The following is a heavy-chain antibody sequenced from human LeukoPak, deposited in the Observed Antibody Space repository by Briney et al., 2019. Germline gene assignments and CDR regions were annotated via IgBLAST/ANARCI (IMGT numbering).Heavy chain of an antibody. Sequence: ASVKVSCKASGYTFTGYYMHWVRQAPGQGLEWMGWINPNSGGTNYAQKFQGRVTMTRDTSISTAYMELSRLRSDDTAVYYCARVQAMIVVDSYYFDYWGQGTLVTVSS. CDR2: INPNSGGT. V-gene: IGHV1-2*02. J-gene: IGHJ4*02. CDR3: ARVQAMIVVDSYYFDY. CDR1: GYTFTGYY. D-gene: IGHD3-22*01.